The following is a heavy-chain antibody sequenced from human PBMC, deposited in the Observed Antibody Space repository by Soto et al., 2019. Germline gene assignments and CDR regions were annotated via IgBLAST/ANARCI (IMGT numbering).Heavy chain of an antibody. CDR2: ISCYNGDT. CDR1: GYTFTRYG. Sequence: ASVKVSCKASGYTFTRYGISWVRQAPGQGLEWMGWISCYNGDTNYAQKFQGRVTMTVDTSTTTAFMELTSLTSDDRAVYYCAKNGQPPYYYYGMDVWGQ. D-gene: IGHD2-8*01. J-gene: IGHJ6*02. CDR3: AKNGQPPYYYYGMDV. V-gene: IGHV1-18*01.